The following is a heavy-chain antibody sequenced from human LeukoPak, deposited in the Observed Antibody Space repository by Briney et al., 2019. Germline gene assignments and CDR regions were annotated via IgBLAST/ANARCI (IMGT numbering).Heavy chain of an antibody. D-gene: IGHD5-24*01. CDR1: GGTFSSYA. CDR3: AKRGDGYSH. J-gene: IGHJ4*02. CDR2: ISGSGGST. V-gene: IGHV3-23*01. Sequence: ASVTVSCTASGGTFSSYAMSWVRQAPGKGLEWVSAISGSGGSTYYADSVKGRFTISRDNSKNTLYLQMNSLRAEDTAVYYCAKRGDGYSHWGQGTLVTVSS.